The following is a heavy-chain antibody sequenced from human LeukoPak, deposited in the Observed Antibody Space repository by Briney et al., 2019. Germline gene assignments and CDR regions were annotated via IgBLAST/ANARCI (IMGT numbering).Heavy chain of an antibody. V-gene: IGHV1-69*02. CDR3: ATGYSYGYERAFDI. D-gene: IGHD5-18*01. CDR1: GGTFSSYT. J-gene: IGHJ3*02. Sequence: SVKVSCKASGGTFSSYTISWVRQAPGQGLEWMGRIIPILGIANYAQKFQGRVTMTEDTSTDTAYMELSSLRSEDTAVYYCATGYSYGYERAFDIWGQGTMVTVSS. CDR2: IIPILGIA.